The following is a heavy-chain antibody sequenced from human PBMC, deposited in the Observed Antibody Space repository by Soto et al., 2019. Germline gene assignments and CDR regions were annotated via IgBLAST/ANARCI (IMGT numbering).Heavy chain of an antibody. Sequence: SETLSLTCTDSGGSISSSSYYWGWIRQPPWKGLEWIGSIYYSGSTYYNPSLKSRVTISVDTSKNQFSLKLSSVTAADTAVYYCARHIWDIVVVTYYYYYGMDVWGQGTTVIVFS. CDR1: GGSISSSSYY. J-gene: IGHJ6*02. CDR2: IYYSGST. V-gene: IGHV4-39*01. D-gene: IGHD2-2*01. CDR3: ARHIWDIVVVTYYYYYGMDV.